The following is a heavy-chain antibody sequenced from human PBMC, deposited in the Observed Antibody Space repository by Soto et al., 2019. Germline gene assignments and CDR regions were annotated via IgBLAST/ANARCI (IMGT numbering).Heavy chain of an antibody. CDR1: GFTFSSYG. CDR2: ISADGSNK. V-gene: IGHV3-30*18. Sequence: AVGSLRLSCADSGFTFSSYGMHWVRQAPGKGLEWVAVISADGSNKYYADSVKGRFTISRDNSKNTLYLQMNSLRAEDTAVYYCAKDFRGYCSSTSCHFDYWGQGTLVTVSS. J-gene: IGHJ4*02. D-gene: IGHD2-2*03. CDR3: AKDFRGYCSSTSCHFDY.